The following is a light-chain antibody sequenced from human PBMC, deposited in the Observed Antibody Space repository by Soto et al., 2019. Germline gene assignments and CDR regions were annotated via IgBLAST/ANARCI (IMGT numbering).Light chain of an antibody. CDR2: SNN. V-gene: IGLV1-44*01. J-gene: IGLJ1*01. Sequence: QSALTQPPSASGTPGQRVTISCSGSSSNIGSNTVNWYQQLPGTAPKLLIYSNNQRPSGVPDRFSGSKSGTSASLAISGLQSEDDADYYCAAWDDSPNFCHVFGTVTKVTDL. CDR3: AAWDDSPNFCHV. CDR1: SSNIGSNT.